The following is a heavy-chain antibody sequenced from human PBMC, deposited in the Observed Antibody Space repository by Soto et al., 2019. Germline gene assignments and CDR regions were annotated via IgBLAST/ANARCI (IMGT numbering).Heavy chain of an antibody. CDR1: GYTLTELS. CDR3: ATGEPDSSGYNYDY. V-gene: IGHV1-24*01. D-gene: IGHD3-22*01. J-gene: IGHJ4*02. CDR2: FDPEDGET. Sequence: GASVEVSCKVSGYTLTELSMHWVRQAPGKGLEWMGGFDPEDGETIYAQKFQGRVTMTEDTSTDTAYMELSSLRSEDTAVYYCATGEPDSSGYNYDYWGQGTLVTVSS.